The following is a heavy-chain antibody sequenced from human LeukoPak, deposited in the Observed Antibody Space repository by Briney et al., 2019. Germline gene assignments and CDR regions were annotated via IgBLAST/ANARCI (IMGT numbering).Heavy chain of an antibody. CDR1: GFTFSNAW. Sequence: GGSLRLSCAASGFTFSNAWMSWVRQAPGKGLEWVGRIKSKTDGGTTDYAAPVKGRFTISRDDSKNTLYLQMNSLKTEDTAVYYCTTDRQLWLYRDYWGQGTLVTVSS. CDR2: IKSKTDGGTT. D-gene: IGHD5-18*01. V-gene: IGHV3-15*01. J-gene: IGHJ4*02. CDR3: TTDRQLWLYRDY.